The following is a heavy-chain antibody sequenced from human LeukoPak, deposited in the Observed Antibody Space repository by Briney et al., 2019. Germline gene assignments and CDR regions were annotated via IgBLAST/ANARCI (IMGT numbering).Heavy chain of an antibody. CDR1: GFTFSSYW. CDR3: ARDPGTRSYYDSSGYSGAFHH. CDR2: IKQDGSEK. Sequence: PGGSLRPSCAASGFTFSSYWMSWVRQAPGKGLEWVAKIKQDGSEKYYVDSVKGRFIISRDNGKNSLYLQMNSLTAEDTAVYFCARDPGTRSYYDSSGYSGAFHHWGQGTLVTVSS. V-gene: IGHV3-7*01. D-gene: IGHD3-22*01. J-gene: IGHJ1*01.